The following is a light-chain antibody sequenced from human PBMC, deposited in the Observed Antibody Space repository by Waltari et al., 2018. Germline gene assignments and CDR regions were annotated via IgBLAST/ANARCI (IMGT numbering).Light chain of an antibody. CDR1: QLSQKF. CDR2: LDA. V-gene: IGLV3-1*01. CDR3: QAWDFSTGV. Sequence: SYELTQPPSVSVSPGQTASIACSGAQLSQKFVAWYQQRPGQAPVLVIYLDAKRPSGIPERFSGSKSGNTATLTISGTQAMDEAAYYCQAWDFSTGVFGGGTKLAVL. J-gene: IGLJ3*02.